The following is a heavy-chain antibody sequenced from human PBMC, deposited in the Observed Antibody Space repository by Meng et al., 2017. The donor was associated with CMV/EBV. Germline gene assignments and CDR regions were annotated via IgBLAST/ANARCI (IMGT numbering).Heavy chain of an antibody. D-gene: IGHD2-2*01. J-gene: IGHJ1*01. Sequence: YWMHWVRQAPGKGLVWVSRIDTDGTITSYADSVKGRFTISRDNSKNTLYLQMNSLRAEDTAVYYCARSGGGGYCSSTSCYGAEYFQHWGQGTLVTVSS. V-gene: IGHV3-74*01. CDR2: IDTDGTIT. CDR3: ARSGGGGYCSSTSCYGAEYFQH. CDR1: YW.